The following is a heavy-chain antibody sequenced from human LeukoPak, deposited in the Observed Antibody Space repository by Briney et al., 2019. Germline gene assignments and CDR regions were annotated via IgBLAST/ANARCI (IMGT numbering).Heavy chain of an antibody. Sequence: SETLSLTCTVSGVSISSSSYYWGWLRQPPGKGLEWIGSIYYSGSTYYNPSLKSRVTISVDTSKNQFSLKLSSVTAADTAAYYCARYSSGSVVYWGQGTLVTVSS. CDR1: GVSISSSSYY. V-gene: IGHV4-39*07. CDR2: IYYSGST. J-gene: IGHJ4*02. CDR3: ARYSSGSVVY. D-gene: IGHD6-19*01.